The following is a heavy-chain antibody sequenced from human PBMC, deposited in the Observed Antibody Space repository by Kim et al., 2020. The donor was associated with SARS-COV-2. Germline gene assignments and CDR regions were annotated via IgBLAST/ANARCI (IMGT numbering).Heavy chain of an antibody. CDR1: GFTVSSNY. J-gene: IGHJ4*02. V-gene: IGHV3-53*01. Sequence: GGSLRLSCAASGFTVSSNYMSWVRQAPGKGLEWVSVIYSGGSTYYADSVKGRFTISRDNSKNTLYLQMNSLRAEDTAVYYCAREFYPYYYDSSGYYDYWGQGTLVTVSS. CDR2: IYSGGST. CDR3: AREFYPYYYDSSGYYDY. D-gene: IGHD3-22*01.